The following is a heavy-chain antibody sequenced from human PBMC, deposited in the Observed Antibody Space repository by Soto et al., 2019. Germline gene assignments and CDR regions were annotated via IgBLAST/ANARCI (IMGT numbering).Heavy chain of an antibody. J-gene: IGHJ6*03. CDR1: GGSISSSTSY. Sequence: QLQLQESGPGLVKPSETLSLTCTVSGGSISSSTSYWGWIRQPPGKGLEWIGSINYSGSNYYSPSPKSPVTISADTSQNQVTLKPSSVTAADTAFYYCASPVHYYYDHMDVVGKWTMVTVSS. V-gene: IGHV4-39*01. CDR2: INYSGSN. CDR3: ASPVHYYYDHMDV.